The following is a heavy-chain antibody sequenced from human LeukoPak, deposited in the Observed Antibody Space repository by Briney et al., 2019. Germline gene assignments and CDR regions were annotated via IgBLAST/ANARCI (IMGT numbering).Heavy chain of an antibody. CDR3: ARGVGRRRAPRITIFGVARTPLKDYYYMDV. CDR2: IYYSGST. Sequence: PSETLSLTCTVSGGSISSYYWSWIRQPPGKGLEWIGYIYYSGSTNYNPSLKSRVTISVDTSKNQFSLKLSSVTAADTAVYYCARGVGRRRAPRITIFGVARTPLKDYYYMDVWGKGTTVTVSS. D-gene: IGHD3-3*01. V-gene: IGHV4-59*01. CDR1: GGSISSYY. J-gene: IGHJ6*03.